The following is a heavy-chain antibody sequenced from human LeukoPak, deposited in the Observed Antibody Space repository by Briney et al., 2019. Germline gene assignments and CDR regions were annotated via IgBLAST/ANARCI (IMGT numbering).Heavy chain of an antibody. Sequence: SETLTLLCSLSGGSFSSGLSFWSWIRQPPGEGLEWIAYISDSGGSDYNPSLRRRVTISLDTSKNQFSLRLTSVTAADSAVYYCARVPAAGTVPGYLRRGTLVTVSS. CDR2: ISDSGGS. CDR3: ARVPAAGTVPGY. D-gene: IGHD6-13*01. CDR1: GGSFSSGLSF. V-gene: IGHV4-61*01. J-gene: IGHJ4*02.